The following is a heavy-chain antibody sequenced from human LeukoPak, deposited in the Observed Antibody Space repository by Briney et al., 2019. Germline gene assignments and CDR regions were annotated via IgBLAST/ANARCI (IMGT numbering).Heavy chain of an antibody. CDR1: GFTFSSYS. V-gene: IGHV3-21*01. D-gene: IGHD5-24*01. CDR3: ARDPPRHGADLDC. J-gene: IGHJ4*02. Sequence: GGSLRLSCGASGFTFSSYSMNWDRQAPGKGLEWVSSISSSSGYMYYADSVKGRFTISRDNAKNSLYLQMNSLRAEDTAVYYCARDPPRHGADLDCWGQGTLVTVSS. CDR2: ISSSSGYM.